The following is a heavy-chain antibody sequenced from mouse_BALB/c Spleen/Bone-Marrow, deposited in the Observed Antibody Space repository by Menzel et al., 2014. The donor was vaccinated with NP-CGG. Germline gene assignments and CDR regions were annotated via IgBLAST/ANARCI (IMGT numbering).Heavy chain of an antibody. J-gene: IGHJ2*01. CDR3: TRSRLRGYYFDY. Sequence: EVKLMESGGGLVQPGGSRKLSCAASGFTFSSFGMHWVRQAPEKGLEWVAYISSGSSTICYADTLKGRFTISRDNPKNTLFLQMTSLRSEDTAMYYCTRSRLRGYYFDYWGQGTTLTVSS. V-gene: IGHV5-17*02. CDR1: GFTFSSFG. D-gene: IGHD3-2*02. CDR2: ISSGSSTI.